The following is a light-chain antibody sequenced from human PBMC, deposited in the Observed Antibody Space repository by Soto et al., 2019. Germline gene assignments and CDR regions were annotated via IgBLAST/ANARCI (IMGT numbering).Light chain of an antibody. CDR1: QGISNY. CDR3: QTYDTAPAWA. J-gene: IGKJ1*01. CDR2: AAS. Sequence: DIQMTQSPSSLSASVGDRVTIACRASQGISNYLAWFQQKPGKVPKLLIFAASALQSGVPSRFSGSGSGTDFTPTNGSPQTEDVATYDYQTYDTAPAWAVGQGTRVEIK. V-gene: IGKV1-27*01.